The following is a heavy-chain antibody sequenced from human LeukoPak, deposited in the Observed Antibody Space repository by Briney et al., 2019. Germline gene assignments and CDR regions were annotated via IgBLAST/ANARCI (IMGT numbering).Heavy chain of an antibody. CDR1: GYIFTNFG. V-gene: IGHV1-2*02. D-gene: IGHD6-13*01. CDR2: INPNSGGT. J-gene: IGHJ4*02. CDR3: ARSFWQQLPYFDY. Sequence: ASVKVSCKASGYIFTNFGISWVRQAPGQGLEWMGWINPNSGGTKDAQKFQGRVTMTRDTSISTAYMELSGLRSDDTAVYYCARSFWQQLPYFDYWGQGTLVTVSS.